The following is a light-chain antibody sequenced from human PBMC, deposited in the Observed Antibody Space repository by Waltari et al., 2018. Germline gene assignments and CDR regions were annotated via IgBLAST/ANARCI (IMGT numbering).Light chain of an antibody. V-gene: IGKV1-5*03. CDR2: RAS. J-gene: IGKJ5*01. CDR1: QTISSW. Sequence: DIQMTQSPSTLPASVGDRVTITCRPSQTISSWLAWYQQQPGKAPRLLIYRASTLESGVPSRFSGSGSGTEFTLTISSLQPDDFATYYCQQYNSYSITFGQGTRLEIK. CDR3: QQYNSYSIT.